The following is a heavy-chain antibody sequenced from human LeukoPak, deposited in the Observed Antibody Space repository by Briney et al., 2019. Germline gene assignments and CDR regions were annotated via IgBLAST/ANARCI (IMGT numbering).Heavy chain of an antibody. CDR3: ARDPYSGGYGDYYYYYMDL. CDR1: GFTFQTYN. Sequence: GGSLRLSCAASGFTFQTYNMNWVRQAPGRGLEWVSSITSSSSYIYYADSVNGRFAMSRDNAKNSLYLQMNSLRAEDTAVYYCARDPYSGGYGDYYYYYMDLWGQGTTVTISS. CDR2: ITSSSSYI. D-gene: IGHD1-26*01. J-gene: IGHJ6*03. V-gene: IGHV3-21*01.